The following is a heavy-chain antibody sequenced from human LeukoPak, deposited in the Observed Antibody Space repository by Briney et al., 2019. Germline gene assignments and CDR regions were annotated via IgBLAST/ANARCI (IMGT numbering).Heavy chain of an antibody. CDR1: GYTSSTYG. CDR2: ISAYNGNT. CDR3: ARDLIAVRPNWFDP. D-gene: IGHD6-6*01. J-gene: IGHJ5*02. Sequence: ASVKVSCKASGYTSSTYGISWVRQAPGQGLEWMGWISAYNGNTNYAQKLQGRVTMTTDTSTSTAYLELRSLRSDDKAVYYCARDLIAVRPNWFDPWGQGTLVTVSS. V-gene: IGHV1-18*01.